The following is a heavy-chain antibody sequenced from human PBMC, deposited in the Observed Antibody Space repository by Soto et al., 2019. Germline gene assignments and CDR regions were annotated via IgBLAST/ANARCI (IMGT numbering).Heavy chain of an antibody. CDR2: IYWDDDV. CDR1: GFSLSTSGEG. J-gene: IGHJ5*02. D-gene: IGHD3-3*01. CDR3: AKKYYVFWRGFYGSLRTGWFHP. V-gene: IGHV2-5*02. Sequence: QITLKESGPSLVKPTQTLTLTCTFSGFSLSTSGEGVGWIRQPPGKALEWLALIYWDDDVRYNPSLKSRLTTTKTTPKNRGALKLTTVAPVEPAKFYCAKKYYVFWRGFYGSLRTGWFHPWGQGTLVPVPS.